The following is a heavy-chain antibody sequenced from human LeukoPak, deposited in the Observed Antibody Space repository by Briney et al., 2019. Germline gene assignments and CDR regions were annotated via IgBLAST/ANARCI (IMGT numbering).Heavy chain of an antibody. CDR2: IYYSGST. Sequence: PSETLSLTCTVSVGSISSSSYYWGWIRQPPGKGLEWIGSIYYSGSTYYSPSLKSRVTISVDTSKNQFSLKLSSVIAADTAVYYCARGGREDYGDYMAFDIWGQGTMVTVSS. D-gene: IGHD4-17*01. CDR3: ARGGREDYGDYMAFDI. V-gene: IGHV4-39*01. J-gene: IGHJ3*02. CDR1: VGSISSSSYY.